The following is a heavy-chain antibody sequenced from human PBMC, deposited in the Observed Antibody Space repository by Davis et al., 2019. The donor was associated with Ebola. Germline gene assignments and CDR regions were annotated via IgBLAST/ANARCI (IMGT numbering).Heavy chain of an antibody. CDR3: ARGRDSSGYPYFDY. CDR2: ISSSSNYI. Sequence: PGGSLRLSCAASGFTFSSYSMNWVRQAPGKGLEWVSSISSSSNYIYYADSMKGRFTISRDNAKNSLFLQMNSLRAEDTAVYYCARGRDSSGYPYFDYWGQGTLVTVSS. D-gene: IGHD3-22*01. V-gene: IGHV3-21*01. J-gene: IGHJ4*02. CDR1: GFTFSSYS.